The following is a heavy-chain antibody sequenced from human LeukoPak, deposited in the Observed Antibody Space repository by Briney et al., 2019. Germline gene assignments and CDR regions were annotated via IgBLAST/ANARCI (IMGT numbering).Heavy chain of an antibody. V-gene: IGHV3-30*03. CDR2: IAYGGTYT. D-gene: IGHD2/OR15-2a*01. CDR3: ARNKTITAFFGMDV. CDR1: GFTFSDYA. J-gene: IGHJ6*02. Sequence: GGSLRLSCAASGFTFSDYAMHWVRQAPGKGLEWVAVIAYGGTYTHHADSLKGRFTISRDNSRDTLYLQINSLRPEDTALYYCARNKTITAFFGMDVWGQGTTIIVSS.